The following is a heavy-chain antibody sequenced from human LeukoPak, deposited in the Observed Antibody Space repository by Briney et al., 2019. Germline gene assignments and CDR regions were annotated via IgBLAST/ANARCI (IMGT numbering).Heavy chain of an antibody. V-gene: IGHV3-30*02. Sequence: GGSLRLSCTASGFNFSNYVMHWVRQAPGKGLEWVTFIQYDGSHKSYADSVKGRFTISRDNSKNTLYLQMNSLRAEDTAVYYCARGGSYLSAFDIWGQGTMVTVSS. D-gene: IGHD1-26*01. CDR2: IQYDGSHK. J-gene: IGHJ3*02. CDR3: ARGGSYLSAFDI. CDR1: GFNFSNYV.